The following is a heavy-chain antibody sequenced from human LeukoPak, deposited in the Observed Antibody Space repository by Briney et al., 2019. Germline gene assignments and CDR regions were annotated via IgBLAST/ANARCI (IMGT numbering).Heavy chain of an antibody. CDR1: VFTFDDYG. D-gene: IGHD5/OR15-5a*01. Sequence: PGGSLRLSCAASVFTFDDYGMKWVRQAPGKGLEWVSDINWNGGRTAYADSVKGRFTISRDNAKNSLYLQMNSLRVEDTALYYCARDFANSVYDWGQGTLVTVSS. V-gene: IGHV3-20*04. CDR3: ARDFANSVYD. CDR2: INWNGGRT. J-gene: IGHJ4*02.